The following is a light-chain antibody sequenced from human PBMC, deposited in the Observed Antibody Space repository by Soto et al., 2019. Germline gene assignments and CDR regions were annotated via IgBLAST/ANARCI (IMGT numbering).Light chain of an antibody. CDR2: GNT. J-gene: IGLJ2*01. CDR1: SSHIGAGYD. Sequence: QSVLTQPPSVSGAPGQRVTISCTGSSSHIGAGYDVHWYQQLPGTAPKLLIYGNTNRPSVVPDRFSGSKSGTSASLAITGLQAEDGDDYYCQSYDSSLIGVVFGGGTKLTVL. V-gene: IGLV1-40*01. CDR3: QSYDSSLIGVV.